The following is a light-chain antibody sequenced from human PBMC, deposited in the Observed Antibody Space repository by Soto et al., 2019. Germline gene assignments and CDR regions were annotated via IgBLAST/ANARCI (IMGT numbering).Light chain of an antibody. CDR1: TSDVGAYNY. CDR3: SSYAGSNNFVV. J-gene: IGLJ2*01. CDR2: EVS. V-gene: IGLV2-8*01. Sequence: QSALTQPPSAAGSPGQSVTISCTGTTSDVGAYNYVSWYQQHPGKAPRLMIYEVSTRPSGVPDRFSGSKSGSTASLTVSGLQAEDEADYYCSSYAGSNNFVVFGGGTKLTV.